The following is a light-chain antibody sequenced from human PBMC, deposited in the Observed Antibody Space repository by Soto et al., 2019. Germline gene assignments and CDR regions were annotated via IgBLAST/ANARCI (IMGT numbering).Light chain of an antibody. Sequence: QSALAQPASVSGSPGQSITISCTGTSGFVGSFSLVSWYQQHPGKAPKVMIYEGSKRPSGVSNRFSGSKSGNTASLTISGLQAEDEADYYCCSYAGSSTWVFGGGTKLTVL. V-gene: IGLV2-23*01. J-gene: IGLJ3*02. CDR3: CSYAGSSTWV. CDR1: SGFVGSFSL. CDR2: EGS.